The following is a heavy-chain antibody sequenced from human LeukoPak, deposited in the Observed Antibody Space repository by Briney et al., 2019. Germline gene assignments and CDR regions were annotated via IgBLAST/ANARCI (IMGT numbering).Heavy chain of an antibody. V-gene: IGHV3-23*01. CDR1: GFTFSSYA. J-gene: IGHJ4*02. Sequence: GGSLRLSCTASGFTFSSYAMSWVRQAPGKGLEWVSAISGSGGSTYYADSVEGRFTISRDNSKNTLYLQMNSLRAEDTAVYYCAKVAYDTRKTFDYWGQGTLVTVSS. CDR2: ISGSGGST. CDR3: AKVAYDTRKTFDY. D-gene: IGHD3-22*01.